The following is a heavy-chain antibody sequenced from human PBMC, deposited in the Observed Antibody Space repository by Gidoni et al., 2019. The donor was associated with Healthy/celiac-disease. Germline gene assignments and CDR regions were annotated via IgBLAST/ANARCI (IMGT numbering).Heavy chain of an antibody. CDR3: AKDLPPLWELLYFDY. CDR2: MSGSGGST. J-gene: IGHJ4*02. V-gene: IGHV3-23*01. CDR1: GFTFSSYA. D-gene: IGHD1-26*01. Sequence: EVQLLESGGGLVQPGGSLRLSCAASGFTFSSYAMSGVRQAPGKGLEWVSAMSGSGGSTYYADSVKGRFTISRDNSKNTLYLQMNSLRAEDTAVYYCAKDLPPLWELLYFDYWGQGTLVTVSS.